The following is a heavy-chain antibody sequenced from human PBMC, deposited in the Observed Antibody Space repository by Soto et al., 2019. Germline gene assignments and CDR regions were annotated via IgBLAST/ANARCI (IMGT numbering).Heavy chain of an antibody. D-gene: IGHD6-13*01. Sequence: EVQLVESGGDLVQPGGSLRLSCAASGFTFDTYDFHWVRQATGKGLEWVSAIGTAGDTYYAGSVKGRFTISRENAKNSLYLQMNSLRAGDTAVYYCSRGAAGFDYWGQGTLVTVSS. CDR2: IGTAGDT. J-gene: IGHJ4*02. CDR1: GFTFDTYD. CDR3: SRGAAGFDY. V-gene: IGHV3-13*01.